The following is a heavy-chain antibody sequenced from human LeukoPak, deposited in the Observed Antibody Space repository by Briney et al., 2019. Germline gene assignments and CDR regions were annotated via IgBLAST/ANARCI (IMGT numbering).Heavy chain of an antibody. CDR1: GGSFSGYY. J-gene: IGHJ3*02. CDR2: INHSGST. CDR3: ASPPPAAVDDAFDI. V-gene: IGHV4-34*01. D-gene: IGHD2-2*01. Sequence: KSSETLSLTCAVYGGSFSGYYWSWIRQPPGKGLEWIGEINHSGSTNYNPSLKSRVTISVDTSKNQFSLKLSSVTAADTAVYYCASPPPAAVDDAFDIWGQGTMVTVSS.